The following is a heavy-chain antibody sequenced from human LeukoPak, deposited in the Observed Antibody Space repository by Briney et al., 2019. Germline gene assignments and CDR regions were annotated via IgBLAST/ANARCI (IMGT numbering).Heavy chain of an antibody. CDR2: ISGIGGTT. Sequence: PGGSLRLSCAASGFTFSGYAMSWVRQAPGKGLEWVSIISGIGGTTCYADSVKGRFTISRDNSKNTVYLQMNSLRAEDTAVYYCARTAAAIIRSFDMWGQGTMVTVSS. CDR1: GFTFSGYA. D-gene: IGHD6-13*01. CDR3: ARTAAAIIRSFDM. V-gene: IGHV3-23*01. J-gene: IGHJ3*02.